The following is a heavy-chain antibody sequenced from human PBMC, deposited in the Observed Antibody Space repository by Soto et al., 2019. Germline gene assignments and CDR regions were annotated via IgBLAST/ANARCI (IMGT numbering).Heavy chain of an antibody. Sequence: GGSLRLSCAASGFSFSDSYMSWVRQAPGKGLEWVAYISGSSGYTGYADSVEGRFTISRDNAKNSLYLQMNSLRVEGTAVYYCARDRGGYGPPDVWGQGTTVTVSS. J-gene: IGHJ6*02. V-gene: IGHV3-11*06. D-gene: IGHD3-10*01. CDR2: ISGSSGYT. CDR1: GFSFSDSY. CDR3: ARDRGGYGPPDV.